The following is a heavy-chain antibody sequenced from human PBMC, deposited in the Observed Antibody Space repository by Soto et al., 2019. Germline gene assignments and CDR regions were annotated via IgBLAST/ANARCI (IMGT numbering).Heavy chain of an antibody. CDR3: VQVVVAEILDY. V-gene: IGHV3-64D*08. CDR1: GFTFSSYA. CDR2: ISSNGGST. Sequence: PGGSLRLSCSASGFTFSSYAMHWVRQAPGKGLEYVSAISSNGGSTYYADSVKGRFTISRDNSKNTLYLQMSSLRAEDTAVYYCVQVVVAEILDYWGQGTLVTVSS. J-gene: IGHJ4*02. D-gene: IGHD2-15*01.